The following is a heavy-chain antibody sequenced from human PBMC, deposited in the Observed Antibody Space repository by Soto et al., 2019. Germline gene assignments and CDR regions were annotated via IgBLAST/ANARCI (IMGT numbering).Heavy chain of an antibody. Sequence: QVQLVQSGAELKKPGASVKVSCKASGYTFTSYYMHWVRQAPGQGLEWMGIINPSGGSTSYAQKFQGRVTMTRDTSTSTVYMELSSLRSEDTAVYYCARIAGTTALRVNYGMDVWGQGTTVTVSS. J-gene: IGHJ6*02. V-gene: IGHV1-46*01. CDR2: INPSGGST. CDR3: ARIAGTTALRVNYGMDV. CDR1: GYTFTSYY. D-gene: IGHD1-7*01.